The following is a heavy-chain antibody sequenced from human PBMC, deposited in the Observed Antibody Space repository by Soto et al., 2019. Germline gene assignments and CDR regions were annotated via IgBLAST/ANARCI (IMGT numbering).Heavy chain of an antibody. Sequence: QVQLVQSGAEVKKPGASVKVSCKASGYTFTSYDINWVRQATGQGLEWMGWMNPNSGNTGYAQKFQGRVTMTRNTSISTDYMELSSLRSEDTAVYYCAIPHGDSSGYYYVFYTTAEYFQHWGQGTLVTVSS. D-gene: IGHD3-22*01. CDR3: AIPHGDSSGYYYVFYTTAEYFQH. V-gene: IGHV1-8*01. CDR1: GYTFTSYD. J-gene: IGHJ1*01. CDR2: MNPNSGNT.